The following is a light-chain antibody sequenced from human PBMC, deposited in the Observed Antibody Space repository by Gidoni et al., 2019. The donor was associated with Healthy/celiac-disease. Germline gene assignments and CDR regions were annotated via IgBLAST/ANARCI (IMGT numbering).Light chain of an antibody. CDR2: DDS. Sequence: SDGRTQPPSVQVAPGQTARITCGGNNIGSKSVHCYQQQPGQAPVLVVYDDSDRPSGIPERFSGSNSGNTATLTIRRVEAGDEADYYCQVWDSSSDHHVVFGGGTKLTVL. CDR3: QVWDSSSDHHVV. J-gene: IGLJ2*01. CDR1: NIGSKS. V-gene: IGLV3-21*02.